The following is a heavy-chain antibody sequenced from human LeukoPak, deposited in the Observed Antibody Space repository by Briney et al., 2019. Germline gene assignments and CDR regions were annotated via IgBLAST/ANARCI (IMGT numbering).Heavy chain of an antibody. CDR1: GFTFSSYS. CDR3: AGEPGDGDCPEGYFDY. D-gene: IGHD4-17*01. J-gene: IGHJ4*02. CDR2: ISSSSSYI. V-gene: IGHV3-21*01. Sequence: GGSLRLSCAASGFTFSSYSMNWVRQAPGKGLEWVSSISSSSSYIYYADSVKGRFTISRDNAKNSLYLQMNSLRAEDTAVYYCAGEPGDGDCPEGYFDYWGQGTLVTVSS.